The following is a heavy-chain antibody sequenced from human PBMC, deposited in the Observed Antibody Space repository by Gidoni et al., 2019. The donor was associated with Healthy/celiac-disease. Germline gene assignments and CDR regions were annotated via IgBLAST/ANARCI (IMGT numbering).Heavy chain of an antibody. Sequence: QVTLTESGPVLLQPTETLPLTCTVSGFSLSNVRMGVSWIRQPPGKALAWLAHIFSNDEKSYSTSLKSRLTISKDTSKSQVVLTMTNMDPVDTAKYYCARISPRGGYCSGGSCYNAFDIWGQGTMVTVSS. CDR3: ARISPRGGYCSGGSCYNAFDI. V-gene: IGHV2-26*01. D-gene: IGHD2-15*01. J-gene: IGHJ3*02. CDR2: IFSNDEK. CDR1: GFSLSNVRMG.